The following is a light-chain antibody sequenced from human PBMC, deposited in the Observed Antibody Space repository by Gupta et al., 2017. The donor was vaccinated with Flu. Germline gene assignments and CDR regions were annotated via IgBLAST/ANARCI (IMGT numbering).Light chain of an antibody. CDR1: SSDIGFYNY. Sequence: SITISCTGTSSDIGFYNYVSWYQQHPGKAPKLMIYDVSSRPAGVSNRFSGSKSGNTASLTISGLQVEDEADYYCSSYTGSSNVLFGGGTKLAVL. J-gene: IGLJ2*01. V-gene: IGLV2-14*03. CDR2: DVS. CDR3: SSYTGSSNVL.